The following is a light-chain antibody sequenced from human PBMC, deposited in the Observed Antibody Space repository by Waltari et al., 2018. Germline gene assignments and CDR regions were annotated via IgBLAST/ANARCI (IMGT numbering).Light chain of an antibody. J-gene: IGKJ4*01. CDR1: QRISRY. Sequence: DILMTQYPYYMSASVGDRVTITCRASQRISRYLNWYQQKPGEAPNLLIYSVSTLKSGVPSMFSGSGSGTDFTRTISTLQPEDYSTYYCQQGYSAPLTFAGGTKVEIK. CDR2: SVS. CDR3: QQGYSAPLT. V-gene: IGKV1-39*01.